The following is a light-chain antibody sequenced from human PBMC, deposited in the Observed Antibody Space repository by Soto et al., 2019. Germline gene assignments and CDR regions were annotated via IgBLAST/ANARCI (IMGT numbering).Light chain of an antibody. V-gene: IGKV3-20*01. CDR2: GAS. CDR3: QQCGGSPRT. CDR1: QTVNNNY. Sequence: EIVLRQSPGTLSLSPGERATLSCRASQTVNNNYFAWYQQKRGQAPRLLIFGASSRATGIPDKFSGSGSGTHFTLIISRLEPEDFSVYCCQQCGGSPRTFGQGTKVQIK. J-gene: IGKJ1*01.